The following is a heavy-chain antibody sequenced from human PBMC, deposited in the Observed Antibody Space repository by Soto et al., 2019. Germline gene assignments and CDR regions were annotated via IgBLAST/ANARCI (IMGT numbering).Heavy chain of an antibody. V-gene: IGHV3-30-3*01. D-gene: IGHD6-19*01. CDR1: GFSFSSYA. CDR2: ISYDGSSK. J-gene: IGHJ4*02. Sequence: QVPLVESGGGVVQPGRSLRLSCAASGFSFSSYAMHWVRQAPGKGLEWVAIISYDGSSKYYADSVKGRFTISRDNSKNTLSLQMNSLIAEDTAVYYCARDTSPYSSGWHIRHFDYWGQGTLVTVSS. CDR3: ARDTSPYSSGWHIRHFDY.